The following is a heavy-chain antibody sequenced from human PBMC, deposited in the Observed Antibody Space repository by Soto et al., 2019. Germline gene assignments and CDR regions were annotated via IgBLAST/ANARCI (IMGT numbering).Heavy chain of an antibody. CDR3: ARQSCSSTSCFYDY. CDR1: GYTFTGYY. Sequence: ASVKVSCKASGYTFTGYYIYWLRQAPGQGLEWMGWLNPNTGATDFAQRFQGRVTLTSDTSISTAYMELSRLTSDDTAVFYCARQSCSSTSCFYDYWGPGTLVTVSS. D-gene: IGHD2-2*01. V-gene: IGHV1-2*02. J-gene: IGHJ4*02. CDR2: LNPNTGAT.